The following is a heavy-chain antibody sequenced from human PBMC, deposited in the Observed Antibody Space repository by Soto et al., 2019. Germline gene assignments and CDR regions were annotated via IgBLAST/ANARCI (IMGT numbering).Heavy chain of an antibody. J-gene: IGHJ3*02. CDR2: IDWDDDK. V-gene: IGHV2-70*11. Sequence: SGPTLVNPTQTLTLTCTFSGFSLSTSGMCVSWIRQPPGKALEWLARIDWDDDKYYSTSLKTRLTISKDTSKNQVVLTMTNMDPVDTATYYCALGRERDCSGGGGLAFDIWGQGTMVTVS. CDR1: GFSLSTSGMC. D-gene: IGHD2-15*01. CDR3: ALGRERDCSGGGGLAFDI.